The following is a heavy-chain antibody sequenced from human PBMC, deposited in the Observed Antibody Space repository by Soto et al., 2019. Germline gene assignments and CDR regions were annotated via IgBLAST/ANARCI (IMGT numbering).Heavy chain of an antibody. CDR1: GYSFTSYW. V-gene: IGHV5-51*01. Sequence: PGESLKISSEGSGYSFTSYWIGWVRQMPGKGLEWMGIIYPGDSDTRYSPSFQGQVTISADKSISTAYLQWSSLKASDTAMYYCARQESIAARPTDYWGQGTLVTVSS. J-gene: IGHJ4*02. CDR3: ARQESIAARPTDY. D-gene: IGHD6-6*01. CDR2: IYPGDSDT.